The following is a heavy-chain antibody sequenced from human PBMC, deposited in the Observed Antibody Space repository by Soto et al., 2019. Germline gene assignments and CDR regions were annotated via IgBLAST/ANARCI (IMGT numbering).Heavy chain of an antibody. J-gene: IGHJ6*03. CDR3: AKDLTIFGVIIYYMDV. Sequence: GSLRLSCAASGFTFSNYAMGWVRQAPGKGLEWVSGISGSGGSTYYADSVKGRFTISRDNSKNTLYLQMNSLRAEDTAVYYCAKDLTIFGVIIYYMDVWGKGTTVTVSS. CDR1: GFTFSNYA. D-gene: IGHD3-3*01. CDR2: ISGSGGST. V-gene: IGHV3-23*01.